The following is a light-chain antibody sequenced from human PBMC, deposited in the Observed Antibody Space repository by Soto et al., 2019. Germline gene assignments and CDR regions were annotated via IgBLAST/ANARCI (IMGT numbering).Light chain of an antibody. CDR3: LQGRHWPFT. Sequence: VVMTQSPLSLPVTLGQPASISCRSNQSLVHSDGIAYFSWFQQRPGRSPRRLIYKVSNRDSGVPGRFSGSGSGTDFALKISRVEAEDVGVYYCLQGRHWPFTFGQGTRMEIK. J-gene: IGKJ5*01. CDR2: KVS. V-gene: IGKV2-30*02. CDR1: QSLVHSDGIAY.